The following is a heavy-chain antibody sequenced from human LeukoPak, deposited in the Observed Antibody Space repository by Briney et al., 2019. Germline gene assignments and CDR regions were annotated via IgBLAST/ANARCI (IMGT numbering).Heavy chain of an antibody. CDR1: GYTFTGYY. D-gene: IGHD1-26*01. Sequence: GASVKVSCKASGYTFTGYYMHWVRQAPGQGLEWMGWINPNSGGTNYAQKFQGRVTMTTDTSTSTAYMELRSLRSDDTAVYYCARELRRLIVGARAVDAFDIWGQGTMVTVSS. CDR2: INPNSGGT. J-gene: IGHJ3*02. V-gene: IGHV1-2*02. CDR3: ARELRRLIVGARAVDAFDI.